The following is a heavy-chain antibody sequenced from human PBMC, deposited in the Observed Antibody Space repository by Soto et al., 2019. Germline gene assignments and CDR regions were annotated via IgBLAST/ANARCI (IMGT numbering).Heavy chain of an antibody. CDR2: ISGSGGST. D-gene: IGHD6-6*01. J-gene: IGHJ4*02. CDR3: AILVSSSSRLVPTDFDY. Sequence: EVQLLESGGGLVQPGGSLRLSCAASGVTFSSYAMSWVRQAPGKGLEWVSAISGSGGSTYYADSVKGRFTISRDNSKNPLYLQMNSLSAEDTAVYYCAILVSSSSRLVPTDFDYWGQGTLVTVSS. V-gene: IGHV3-23*01. CDR1: GVTFSSYA.